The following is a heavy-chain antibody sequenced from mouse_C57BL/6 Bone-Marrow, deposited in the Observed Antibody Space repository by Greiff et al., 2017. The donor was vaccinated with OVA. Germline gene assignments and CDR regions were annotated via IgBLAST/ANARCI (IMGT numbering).Heavy chain of an antibody. CDR1: GYSITSGYY. CDR2: ISYDGSN. V-gene: IGHV3-6*01. CDR3: ARGGGFAY. Sequence: EVKLVESGPGLVKPSQSLSLTCSVTGYSITSGYYWNWIRQFPGNKLEWMGYISYDGSNNYNPSLKNRISITRDTSKNQFFLKLNSVTTEDTATYYCARGGGFAYWGQGTLVTVSA. J-gene: IGHJ3*01.